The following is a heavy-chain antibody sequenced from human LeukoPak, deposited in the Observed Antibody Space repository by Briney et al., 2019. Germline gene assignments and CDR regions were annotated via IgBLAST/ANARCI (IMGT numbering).Heavy chain of an antibody. CDR2: IKQDGSEK. CDR3: ARLSPAAEMEFDY. D-gene: IGHD2-2*01. Sequence: GGSLRLSYAASGFTFSSYWMSWVRQAPGKGLEWVANIKQDGSEKYYVDSVKGRFTISRDNAKNSLYLQMNSLRAEDTAVYYCARLSPAAEMEFDYWGQGTLVTVSS. V-gene: IGHV3-7*03. J-gene: IGHJ4*02. CDR1: GFTFSSYW.